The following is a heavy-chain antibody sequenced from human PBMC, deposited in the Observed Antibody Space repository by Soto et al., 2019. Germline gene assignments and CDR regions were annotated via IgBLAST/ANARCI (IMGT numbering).Heavy chain of an antibody. CDR1: GGSISSYY. CDR2: IYYSGST. Sequence: WETLSLTCTVSGGSISSYYWSWIRQPPGKGLEWIGYIYYSGSTNYNPSLKSRVTISVDTSKNQFSLKLSSVTAADTAVYYCARDYGSGSPPSYYYYYGMDVWGQGTTVNVSS. J-gene: IGHJ6*02. D-gene: IGHD3-10*01. CDR3: ARDYGSGSPPSYYYYYGMDV. V-gene: IGHV4-59*01.